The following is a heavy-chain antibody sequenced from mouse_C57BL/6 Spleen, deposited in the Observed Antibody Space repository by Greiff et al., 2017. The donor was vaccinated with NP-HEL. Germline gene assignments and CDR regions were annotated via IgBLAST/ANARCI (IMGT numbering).Heavy chain of an antibody. CDR1: GYTFTSYW. V-gene: IGHV1-64*01. D-gene: IGHD2-5*01. Sequence: QVQLQQPGAELVKPGASVKLSCKASGYTFTSYWMHWVKQRPGQGLEWIGMIHPNSGSTNYNEKFKSKATLTVDKSSSTAYMQLISLTSEDSAVYYCASYYSNYGYYAMDYWGQGTSVTVSS. CDR2: IHPNSGST. J-gene: IGHJ4*01. CDR3: ASYYSNYGYYAMDY.